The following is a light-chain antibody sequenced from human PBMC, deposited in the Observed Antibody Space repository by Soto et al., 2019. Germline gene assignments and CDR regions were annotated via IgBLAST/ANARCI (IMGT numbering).Light chain of an antibody. J-gene: IGLJ2*01. CDR1: SSNIGAGYD. CDR2: GNS. V-gene: IGLV1-40*01. Sequence: QSVLTQPPSVSGAPGQRVTISCTGSSSNIGAGYDVHWYQQLPGTAPKLLIYGNSNRPSGVPERFSGSKSGTSASLAITGLQAEDEADDYCQSYDSSLSGSVFGGGTKVTVL. CDR3: QSYDSSLSGSV.